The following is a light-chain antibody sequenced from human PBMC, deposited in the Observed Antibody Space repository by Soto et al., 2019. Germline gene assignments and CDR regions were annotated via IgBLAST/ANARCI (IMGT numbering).Light chain of an antibody. CDR1: QGIRDA. J-gene: IGKJ1*01. Sequence: DIQMTQSPSSISASVGDRVSSTCRASQGIRDALGWYQQKPGKAPKRLIYAASSLQSGVPSRFSGSGSGTEFTLTISILQPEDFATYYCLQHNSYPQTFGQGTKVEIK. CDR3: LQHNSYPQT. V-gene: IGKV1-17*01. CDR2: AAS.